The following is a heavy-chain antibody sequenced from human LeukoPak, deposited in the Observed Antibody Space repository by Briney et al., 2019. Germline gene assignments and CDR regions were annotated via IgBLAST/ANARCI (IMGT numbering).Heavy chain of an antibody. CDR3: AKARNVLLSHYFDY. CDR2: ISGSGGST. D-gene: IGHD3-10*01. V-gene: IGHV3-23*01. J-gene: IGHJ4*02. CDR1: GFTFSSYA. Sequence: QAGGSLRLSCAASGFTFSSYAMSWVRQAPGKGLEWVSAISGSGGSTYYADSVKGRFTISRDNSKNTLYLQMNSLRAEDTAVYYCAKARNVLLSHYFDYWGQGTLVTVSS.